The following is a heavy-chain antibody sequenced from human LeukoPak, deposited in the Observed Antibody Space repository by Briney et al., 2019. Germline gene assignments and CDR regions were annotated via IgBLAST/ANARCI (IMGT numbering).Heavy chain of an antibody. CDR3: ARDSGAYYIAVAGPPAWG. Sequence: SETLSLTCTVSGGSISSSSYYWGWIRQPPGKGLEWIGSIYYSGSTYYNPSLKSRVTISVDTSKNQFSLKLSSVTAADTAVYYCARDSGAYYIAVAGPPAWGWGQGTLVTVSS. CDR1: GGSISSSSYY. J-gene: IGHJ4*02. V-gene: IGHV4-39*07. D-gene: IGHD6-19*01. CDR2: IYYSGST.